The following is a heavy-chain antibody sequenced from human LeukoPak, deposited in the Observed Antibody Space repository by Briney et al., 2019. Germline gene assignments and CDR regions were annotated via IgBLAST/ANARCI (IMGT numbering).Heavy chain of an antibody. CDR2: IYNTGTI. V-gene: IGHV4-4*07. Sequence: SETLSLTCLVSGGSMSNYYWSWIRQPAGRGLEWIGRIYNTGTINYNPSLESRVTISVDTSKNHLSLKLSSVTAADTAVYYCARLHRGDDAFDIWGQGTMVTVSS. CDR1: GGSMSNYY. CDR3: ARLHRGDDAFDI. D-gene: IGHD3-10*01. J-gene: IGHJ3*02.